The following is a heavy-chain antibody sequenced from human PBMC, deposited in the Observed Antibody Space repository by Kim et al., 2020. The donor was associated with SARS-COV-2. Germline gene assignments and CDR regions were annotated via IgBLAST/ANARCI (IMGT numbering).Heavy chain of an antibody. Sequence: GGSLRLSCAASGFTFNNYDMHWVRQVAGKGLEWLSVICPAYDTHYSESVKGRFTISRENAKNSLYLQMKSLRDGDTAVYYCARFNYVLPYGLDVWGQGTTVTVSS. CDR2: ICPAYDT. V-gene: IGHV3-13*04. J-gene: IGHJ6*02. CDR3: ARFNYVLPYGLDV. CDR1: GFTFNNYD. D-gene: IGHD3-16*01.